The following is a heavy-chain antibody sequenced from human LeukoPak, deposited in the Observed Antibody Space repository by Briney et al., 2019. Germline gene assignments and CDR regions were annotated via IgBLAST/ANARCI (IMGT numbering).Heavy chain of an antibody. CDR1: GYIFTNFG. V-gene: IGHV1-18*01. CDR3: ARGRDYYDSSGPDAFDI. J-gene: IGHJ3*02. Sequence: GASVKVSCKASGYIFTNFGISWVRQARGQGLEWMGWISGYNGNTKYVQKFQGRVTITRNTSISTAYMELSSLRSEDTAVYYCARGRDYYDSSGPDAFDIWGQGTMVTVSS. D-gene: IGHD3-22*01. CDR2: ISGYNGNT.